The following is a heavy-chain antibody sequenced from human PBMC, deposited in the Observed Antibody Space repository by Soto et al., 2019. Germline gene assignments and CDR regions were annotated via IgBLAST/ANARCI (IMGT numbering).Heavy chain of an antibody. CDR3: ARDQVGSSWPLDY. CDR2: IWYDGSNK. J-gene: IGHJ4*02. V-gene: IGHV3-33*01. CDR1: GFTFSSYG. D-gene: IGHD6-13*01. Sequence: GGSLRLSCAASGFTFSSYGMHWVRQAPGKGLEWVAVIWYDGSNKYYADSVKGRFTISRDNSKNTLYLQMNSLRAEDTAVYYCARDQVGSSWPLDYWGQGTLVTVSS.